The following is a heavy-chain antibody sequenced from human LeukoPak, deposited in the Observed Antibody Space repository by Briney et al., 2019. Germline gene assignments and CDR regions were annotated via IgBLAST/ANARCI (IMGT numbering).Heavy chain of an antibody. CDR1: GFTFSSYG. CDR3: AKDLPSSAAKRGGDY. D-gene: IGHD2-15*01. CDR2: ISYDGSNK. J-gene: IGHJ4*02. Sequence: GRSLRLSCAASGFTFSSYGMHWVRQAPGKGLEWVAVISYDGSNKYYADSVKGRFTISRDNSKNTLYLQMNSLRAEDTAVYYCAKDLPSSAAKRGGDYWGQGTLVTVSS. V-gene: IGHV3-30*18.